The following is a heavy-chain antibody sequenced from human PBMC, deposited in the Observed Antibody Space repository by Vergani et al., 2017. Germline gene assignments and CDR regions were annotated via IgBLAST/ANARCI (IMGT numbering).Heavy chain of an antibody. D-gene: IGHD5-24*01. CDR1: GYTFKHYS. Sequence: QVQLVQSGAEVKKPGASVRVSCKSSGYTFKHYSIHWVRQAPGQGLEWMGWINSNTGATGSSQKLQGRVTMTTDSSIETSYLEVSRLTFDDTAVYYCARVFRALDFWGQGTLVIVSS. V-gene: IGHV1-2*02. CDR2: INSNTGAT. CDR3: ARVFRALDF. J-gene: IGHJ4*02.